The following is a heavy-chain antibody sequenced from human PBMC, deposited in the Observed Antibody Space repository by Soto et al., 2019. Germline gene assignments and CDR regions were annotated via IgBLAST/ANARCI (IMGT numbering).Heavy chain of an antibody. CDR3: ARTRYSYVHYFDY. Sequence: SETLSLTCAVYGGSFSGYYWSWIRQPPGKGLEWIGEINHSGSTNYNPSLKSRVTISVDTSKNQFSLKLSSVTAADTAVYYCARTRYSYVHYFDYWGQGTLVTVSS. D-gene: IGHD5-18*01. CDR2: INHSGST. J-gene: IGHJ4*02. CDR1: GGSFSGYY. V-gene: IGHV4-34*01.